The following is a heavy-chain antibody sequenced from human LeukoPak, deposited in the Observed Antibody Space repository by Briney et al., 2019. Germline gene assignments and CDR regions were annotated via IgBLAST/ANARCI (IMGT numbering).Heavy chain of an antibody. J-gene: IGHJ6*03. Sequence: SETLSLTCIVSGGSISSSIYYWAWVRQPPGKGLEWIGTVFYNGATQYSPSLRSRVTISVDTSKNQFSLKLSSVTAADTAVYYCARLRGNYYMDVWGKGTTVTVSS. CDR3: ARLRGNYYMDV. CDR1: GGSISSSIYY. CDR2: VFYNGAT. V-gene: IGHV4-39*07.